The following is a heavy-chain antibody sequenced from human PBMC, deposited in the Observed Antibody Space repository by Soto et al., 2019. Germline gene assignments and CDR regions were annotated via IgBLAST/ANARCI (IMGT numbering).Heavy chain of an antibody. CDR2: INRIGST. V-gene: IGHV4-34*01. J-gene: IGHJ4*02. CDR3: ARDKITGLFDY. Sequence: QVQLQQWGAGLLNPSETLSLTCAVYGGSFSGYYWTWIRQPPGTGLEWIGEINRIGSTNYNPSLKSRVTLSVDTSQNQFSLKLTSVTAADTAVYYCARDKITGLFDYWGQGTLVTVSS. D-gene: IGHD2-8*02. CDR1: GGSFSGYY.